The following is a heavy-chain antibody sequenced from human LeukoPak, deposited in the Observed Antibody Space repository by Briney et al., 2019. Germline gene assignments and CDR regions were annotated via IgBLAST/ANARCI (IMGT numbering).Heavy chain of an antibody. D-gene: IGHD6-13*01. CDR2: IYHSGST. Sequence: NASETLSLTCAVSGGSISSSNWWSWVRQPPGRGLEWIGEIYHSGSTNYNPSLKSRVTISVDKSKNQFSLKLSSVTAADTAVYYCARAAGHMRYFDYWGQGTLVTVSS. J-gene: IGHJ4*02. CDR3: ARAAGHMRYFDY. V-gene: IGHV4-4*02. CDR1: GGSISSSNW.